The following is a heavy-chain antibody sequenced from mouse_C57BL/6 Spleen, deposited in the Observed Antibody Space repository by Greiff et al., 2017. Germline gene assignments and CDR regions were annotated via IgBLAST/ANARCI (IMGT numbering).Heavy chain of an antibody. CDR2: ILPGSGST. V-gene: IGHV1-9*01. Sequence: QVQLQQSGAELMKPGASVKLSCKATGYTFTGYWIEWVKQRPGHGLEWIGEILPGSGSTNYNEKFKGKATFTEDTSSNTTYMQLSSLTTEDSAIYYGAGGERTAQALLYMDYWGQGTSVTVSS. D-gene: IGHD3-2*02. J-gene: IGHJ4*01. CDR3: AGGERTAQALLYMDY. CDR1: GYTFTGYW.